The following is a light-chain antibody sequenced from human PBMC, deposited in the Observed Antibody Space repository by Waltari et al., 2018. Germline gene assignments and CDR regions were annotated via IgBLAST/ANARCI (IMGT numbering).Light chain of an antibody. V-gene: IGLV3-10*01. J-gene: IGLJ1*01. CDR1: ELPRKY. CDR2: EDT. CDR3: YSSDSTGLRV. Sequence: SYELTQPPSVSVSPGQTARITCSGHELPRKYAYWFQQKSGQAPRLVIFEDTKRPSGIPERFSGSSSGTVATLTITGAQVYDEADYYCYSSDSTGLRVFGGGTTVVV.